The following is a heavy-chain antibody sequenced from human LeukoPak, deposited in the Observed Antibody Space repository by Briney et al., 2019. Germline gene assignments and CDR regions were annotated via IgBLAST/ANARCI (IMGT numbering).Heavy chain of an antibody. D-gene: IGHD7-27*01. CDR2: IYYRSRWHY. Sequence: SQTLSLTCAISGDSVSSNSGSWSWIRQSPSRGPEWLGRIYYRSRWHYEYAVSVQNRISISPDTTKNQFSLQLNSMSPDDSAVYDCVSGGDWGFGWYFDVWGRGALVTVSS. J-gene: IGHJ2*01. V-gene: IGHV6-1*01. CDR3: VSGGDWGFGWYFDV. CDR1: GDSVSSNSGS.